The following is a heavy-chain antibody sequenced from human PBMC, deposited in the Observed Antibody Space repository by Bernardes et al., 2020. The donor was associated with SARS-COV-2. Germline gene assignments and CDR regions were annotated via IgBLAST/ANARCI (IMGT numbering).Heavy chain of an antibody. CDR2: IKQDGSEK. CDR3: ARDGDGYFDY. V-gene: IGHV3-7*01. CDR1: GFTFSSYW. Sequence: GGSLRLSCAASGFTFSSYWMSWVRQAPGKGLEWVANIKQDGSEKYYVDSVKGRFTISRDNAKNSLYLQMNSLRAEDMAAYFCARDGDGYFDYWGQGTLVTVSS. D-gene: IGHD2-21*01. J-gene: IGHJ4*02.